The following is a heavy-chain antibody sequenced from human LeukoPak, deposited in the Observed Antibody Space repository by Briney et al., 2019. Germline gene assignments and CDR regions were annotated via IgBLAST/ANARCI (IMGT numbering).Heavy chain of an antibody. CDR3: ARQYISGQWYFDY. Sequence: GGSLRLSCAASGFTFSSYGMHWVRQAPGKGLEWVAVISYDGSNKYYADSVRGRFTISRDNAKNSLYLQMNSLIPEDTAVYYCARQYISGQWYFDYWGQGTLVTVSS. CDR2: ISYDGSNK. J-gene: IGHJ4*02. V-gene: IGHV3-30*03. D-gene: IGHD5-18*01. CDR1: GFTFSSYG.